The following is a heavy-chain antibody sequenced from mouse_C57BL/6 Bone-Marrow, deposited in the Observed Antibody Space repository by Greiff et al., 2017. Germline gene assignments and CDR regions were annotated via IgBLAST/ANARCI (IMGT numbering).Heavy chain of an antibody. Sequence: VQLQQSVAELVRPGASVKLSCTASGFNIKTTYMHWVKQRPEQGLEWIGRIDPANGNTKYAPKFQGKATITADTSSNTAYLQLSSLTSEDTAIYYCARGRRRWYFDVWGTGTTVTVSS. J-gene: IGHJ1*03. V-gene: IGHV14-3*01. CDR2: IDPANGNT. CDR1: GFNIKTTY. CDR3: ARGRRRWYFDV.